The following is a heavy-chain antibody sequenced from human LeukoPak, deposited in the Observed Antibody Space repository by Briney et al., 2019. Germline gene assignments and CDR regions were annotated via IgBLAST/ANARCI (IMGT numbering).Heavy chain of an antibody. CDR3: ARQTGSGLFTLP. Sequence: SETLSLTCTVSGVSISSSNSYWGWIRQPPGKGLEWIGCVYYNGNPYYNASLKSRVTIVIDKPKNQISLRLTSVSDTDTVLYYCARQTGSGLFTLPGGQGTLVTVSS. CDR1: GVSISSSNSY. V-gene: IGHV4-39*01. D-gene: IGHD3/OR15-3a*01. J-gene: IGHJ4*02. CDR2: VYYNGNP.